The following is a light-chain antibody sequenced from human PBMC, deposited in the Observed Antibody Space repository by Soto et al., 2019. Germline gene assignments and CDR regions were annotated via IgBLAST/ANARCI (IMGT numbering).Light chain of an antibody. Sequence: QSALTQPPSVSGSPGQSVTISCTGTSSDVGTYNRVSWYQQPPGTAPKLMIYEVTNRPSGVPDRFSGSKSGNTASLTISGLQAEDEADYSCSLYTSSSTVVFGGGTKLTVL. J-gene: IGLJ3*02. CDR1: SSDVGTYNR. V-gene: IGLV2-18*01. CDR3: SLYTSSSTVV. CDR2: EVT.